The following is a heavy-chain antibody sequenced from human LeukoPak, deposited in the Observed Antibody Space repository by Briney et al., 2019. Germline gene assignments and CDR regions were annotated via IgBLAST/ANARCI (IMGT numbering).Heavy chain of an antibody. D-gene: IGHD3-10*01. V-gene: IGHV4-34*01. J-gene: IGHJ6*03. CDR3: ARQDYYGYYMDV. Sequence: SETLSLTCAVYGGSFSGYYWSWIRQPPGKGLEWIGEINHSGSTNYNPSLKSRVTISVDTSKNQFSLKLSSVTAADTAVYYCARQDYYGYYMDVWGKGTTVTISS. CDR2: INHSGST. CDR1: GGSFSGYY.